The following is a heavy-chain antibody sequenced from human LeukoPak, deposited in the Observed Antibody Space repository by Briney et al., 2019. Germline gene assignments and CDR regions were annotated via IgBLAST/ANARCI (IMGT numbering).Heavy chain of an antibody. CDR3: ARGGTIYDTILEDPFDI. Sequence: ASVKVSCKASGYTFSTYDINWVRQAPDQGLEWMGWMNPNSGNTGYAQEFQGRVAMTRDTSISTAYMELRSLISDDTAVYYCARGGTIYDTILEDPFDIWGQGTMVTVSS. V-gene: IGHV1-8*01. D-gene: IGHD3-22*01. CDR1: GYTFSTYD. J-gene: IGHJ3*02. CDR2: MNPNSGNT.